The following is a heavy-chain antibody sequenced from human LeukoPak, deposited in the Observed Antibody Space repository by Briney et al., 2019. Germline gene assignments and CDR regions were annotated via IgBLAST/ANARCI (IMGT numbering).Heavy chain of an antibody. V-gene: IGHV4-30-4*01. Sequence: SETLSLTCTVSGGSISSGDYYWSWIRQPPGKGLEWIGYIYYSGSTYYNPSLKSRVTISVDTSKNQFSPKLSSVTAADTAVYYCARGGVINLLYYYYGMDVWGKGTTVTVSS. D-gene: IGHD3-10*01. CDR1: GGSISSGDYY. CDR3: ARGGVINLLYYYYGMDV. CDR2: IYYSGST. J-gene: IGHJ6*04.